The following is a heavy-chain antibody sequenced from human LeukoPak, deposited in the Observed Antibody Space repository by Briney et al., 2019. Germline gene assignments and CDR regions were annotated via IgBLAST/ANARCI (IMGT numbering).Heavy chain of an antibody. CDR3: PCLTTADAVDI. CDR1: GGFISSYY. CDR2: LYYSGST. V-gene: IGHV4-59*01. D-gene: IGHD3-22*01. Sequence: SETLSLTCTVSGGFISSYYWSWIRQPPGKGPEWIGYLYYSGSTNYNPSLKSRVTISVDTSKNQLSLKLSAVTAADTPVNYLPCLTTADAVDIWGQGTMVTVSS. J-gene: IGHJ3*02.